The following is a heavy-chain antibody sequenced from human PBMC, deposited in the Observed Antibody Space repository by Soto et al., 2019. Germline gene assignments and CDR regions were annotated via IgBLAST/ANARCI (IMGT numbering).Heavy chain of an antibody. J-gene: IGHJ6*02. CDR1: GYTFTSYG. Sequence: ASVKVSCKASGYTFTSYGISWVRQAPGQGLEWMGWMSAYNGNTNYAQKLQGRVTMTTDTSTSTAYMELRSLRSDDTAVYYCAREWGSGSYYYGMDVWGQGTTVTVSS. CDR2: MSAYNGNT. D-gene: IGHD3-10*01. CDR3: AREWGSGSYYYGMDV. V-gene: IGHV1-18*01.